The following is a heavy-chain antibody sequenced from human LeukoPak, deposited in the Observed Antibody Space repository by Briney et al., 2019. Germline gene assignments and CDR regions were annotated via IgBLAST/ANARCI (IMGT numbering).Heavy chain of an antibody. D-gene: IGHD2/OR15-2a*01. CDR2: ISGSGGST. Sequence: PGGSLRLSCAASGFTFSSHGMSWVRQAPGEGLEWVSAISGSGGSTYYADSVKGRFTMSRDNSKNTLYLQMNSLRAEDTAVYYCAKGPLSHFDYWGQGTLVTVSS. CDR1: GFTFSSHG. V-gene: IGHV3-23*01. J-gene: IGHJ4*02. CDR3: AKGPLSHFDY.